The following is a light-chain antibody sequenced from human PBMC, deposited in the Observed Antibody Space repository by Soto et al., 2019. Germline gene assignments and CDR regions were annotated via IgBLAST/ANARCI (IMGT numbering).Light chain of an antibody. CDR2: EVS. CDR3: SSDRGSNNFVV. CDR1: SSDVGGYNF. V-gene: IGLV2-8*01. Sequence: QSVLTQPPSASGSPGQSVTISCTGTSSDVGGYNFVSWYQQHPGKAPKLMIYEVSKRPSGVPDRFSGSKSGNTAALTVSGLHAEDEDEYYCSSDRGSNNFVVLGGGTKLTVL. J-gene: IGLJ2*01.